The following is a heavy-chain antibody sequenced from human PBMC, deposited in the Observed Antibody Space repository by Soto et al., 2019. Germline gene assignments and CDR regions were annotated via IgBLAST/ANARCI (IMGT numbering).Heavy chain of an antibody. CDR1: GCSISISSNQ. CDR3: ATHPPYGPLDH. V-gene: IGHV4-39*01. J-gene: IGHJ4*02. CDR2: TYYSENT. D-gene: IGHD4-17*01. Sequence: SETLSLTCTVSGCSISISSNQWGWILQPPGKGLEWIGNTYYSENTYYNPSLKSRVTISVDTSKNQFSLRLTSVTAADTAVYYCATHPPYGPLDHWGQGTLVTVSS.